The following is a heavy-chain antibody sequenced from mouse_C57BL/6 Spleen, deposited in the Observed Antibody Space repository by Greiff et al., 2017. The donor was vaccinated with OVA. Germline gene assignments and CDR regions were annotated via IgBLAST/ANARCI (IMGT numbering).Heavy chain of an antibody. J-gene: IGHJ1*03. CDR1: GYSITSGYY. CDR3: ARPYGYDGYFDV. CDR2: ISYDGSN. D-gene: IGHD2-2*01. Sequence: ESGPGLVKPSQSLSLTCSVTGYSITSGYYWNWIRQFPGNKLEWMGYISYDGSNNYNPSLKNRISITRDTSKNQFFLKLNSVTTEDTATYYCARPYGYDGYFDVWGTGTTVTVSS. V-gene: IGHV3-6*01.